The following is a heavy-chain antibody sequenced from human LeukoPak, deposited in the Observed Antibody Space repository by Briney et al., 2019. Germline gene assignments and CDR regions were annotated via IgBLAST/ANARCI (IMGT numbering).Heavy chain of an antibody. D-gene: IGHD6-13*01. V-gene: IGHV4-4*07. Sequence: PSETLSLTCTVSGGSISSYSWSWIRPPAGKGLEWIGRIYSTNYNPSLKSRVTISVDTPKNQFSLKLSSVTAADTAVYYCARGESSGWYYFNYWGQGTLVTVSS. J-gene: IGHJ4*02. CDR3: ARGESSGWYYFNY. CDR2: IYST. CDR1: GGSISSYS.